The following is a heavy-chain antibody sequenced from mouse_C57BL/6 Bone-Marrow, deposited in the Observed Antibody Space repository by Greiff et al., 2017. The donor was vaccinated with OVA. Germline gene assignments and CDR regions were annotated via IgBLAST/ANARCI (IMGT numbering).Heavy chain of an antibody. J-gene: IGHJ3*01. V-gene: IGHV5-4*01. Sequence: EVQGVESGGGLVKPGGSLKLSCAASGFTFSSYAMSWVRQTPEKRLEWVATISDGGSYTYYPDNVKGRFTISRDNAKNNLYLQMSHLKSEDTAMYYCAREYDSSGSFAYWGQGTLVTVSA. D-gene: IGHD3-2*02. CDR2: ISDGGSYT. CDR1: GFTFSSYA. CDR3: AREYDSSGSFAY.